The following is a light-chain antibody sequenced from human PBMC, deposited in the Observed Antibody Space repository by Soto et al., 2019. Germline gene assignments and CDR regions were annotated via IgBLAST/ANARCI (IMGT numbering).Light chain of an antibody. J-gene: IGKJ4*01. Sequence: DVQMTQSPSSLSASVGDRVTISCRASLDISNYLAWYQQTPGKVPKLLIHAASSLQSGVRSRFRGGGSGTDFTLTISSLQPEDVATYYCQKYNSAPYTFGGGTKVEIK. CDR3: QKYNSAPYT. CDR1: LDISNY. V-gene: IGKV1-27*01. CDR2: AAS.